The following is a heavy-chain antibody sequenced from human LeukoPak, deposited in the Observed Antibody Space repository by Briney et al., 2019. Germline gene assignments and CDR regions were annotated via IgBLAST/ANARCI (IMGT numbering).Heavy chain of an antibody. D-gene: IGHD2-2*01. CDR1: GFTVSYNY. J-gene: IGHJ4*02. V-gene: IGHV3-66*01. Sequence: SGGSLSFTCAASGFTVSYNYMSWVRQAPGKGLEWVSVIYSGGKTYYADSVKGRLTISRENSKNTLYLQMNSLRVEDTAVYYCARLLREYCSSTSCNRFYYDYWGQGTLVTVSS. CDR3: ARLLREYCSSTSCNRFYYDY. CDR2: IYSGGKT.